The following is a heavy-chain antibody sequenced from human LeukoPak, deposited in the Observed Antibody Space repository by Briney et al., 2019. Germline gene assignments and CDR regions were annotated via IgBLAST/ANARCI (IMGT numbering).Heavy chain of an antibody. CDR1: GFPFSTFW. V-gene: IGHV3-48*02. J-gene: IGHJ4*02. CDR2: ISGSGDTI. Sequence: GGSLRLSCAVSGFPFSTFWMSWVRQAPGKGLEWIAYISGSGDTIKYADFVEGRFTISRDNAKRSVYLEMNSLTDEDTAVYFCTRGVAMAIWSQGTLVTVSS. CDR3: TRGVAMAI. D-gene: IGHD2-15*01.